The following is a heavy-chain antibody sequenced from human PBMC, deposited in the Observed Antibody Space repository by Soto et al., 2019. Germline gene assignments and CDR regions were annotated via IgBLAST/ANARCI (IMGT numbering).Heavy chain of an antibody. D-gene: IGHD3-22*01. J-gene: IGHJ1*01. CDR2: MNFNSGNK. V-gene: IGHV1-8*01. CDR3: AEQYYDSSGYPSFQH. CDR1: GHTLTSFD. Sequence: QVQLVQSGAEVKKPGASVRVSCKASGHTLTSFDINWVRQATGQGLEWMGWMNFNSGNKGYGQKFQGRVTMSRNTSISTAYMDLSSLRSDDTAVYYCAEQYYDSSGYPSFQHWGQGTLVTVSS.